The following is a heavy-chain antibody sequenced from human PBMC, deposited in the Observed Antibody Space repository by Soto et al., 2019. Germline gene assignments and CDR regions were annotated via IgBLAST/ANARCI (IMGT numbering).Heavy chain of an antibody. V-gene: IGHV1-69*02. CDR1: GGTFSSYT. CDR2: IIPILGIA. Sequence: QVQLVQSGAEVKKPGSSVKVSCKASGGTFSSYTISWVRQAPGQGLEWMGRIIPILGIANYAQKFQGRVTITADKSTSTAYMELSSLRSEDTAVYYCARVRIHYYDSSCYYDYWGQGTLVTVSS. CDR3: ARVRIHYYDSSCYYDY. D-gene: IGHD3-22*01. J-gene: IGHJ4*02.